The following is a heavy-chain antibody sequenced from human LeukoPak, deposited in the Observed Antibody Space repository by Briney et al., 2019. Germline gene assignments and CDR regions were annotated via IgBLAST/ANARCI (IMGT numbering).Heavy chain of an antibody. CDR3: ARVVVVTAIVYYMDV. D-gene: IGHD2-21*02. Sequence: SETLSLTCTVSGDSISSSSYYWSWIRQPPGKGLEWIGEINHSGSTNYNPSLKSRVTISVDTSKNQFSLKLSSVTAADTAVYYCARVVVVTAIVYYMDVWGKGTTVTISS. J-gene: IGHJ6*03. V-gene: IGHV4-39*07. CDR2: INHSGST. CDR1: GDSISSSSYY.